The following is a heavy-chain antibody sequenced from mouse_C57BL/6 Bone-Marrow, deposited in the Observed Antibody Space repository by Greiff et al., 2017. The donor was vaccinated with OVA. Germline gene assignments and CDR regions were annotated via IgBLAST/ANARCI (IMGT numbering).Heavy chain of an antibody. CDR2: ISSGGSYT. Sequence: DVQLVESGGDLVKPGGSLKLSCAASGFTFSSYGMSWVRQTPDKRLEWVATISSGGSYTYYPDSVKGRFTISRDNAKNTLCLQMSSLKSEDTAMYYCARRGLRRPFAYWGQGTLVTVSA. CDR3: ARRGLRRPFAY. D-gene: IGHD2-2*01. V-gene: IGHV5-6*02. CDR1: GFTFSSYG. J-gene: IGHJ3*01.